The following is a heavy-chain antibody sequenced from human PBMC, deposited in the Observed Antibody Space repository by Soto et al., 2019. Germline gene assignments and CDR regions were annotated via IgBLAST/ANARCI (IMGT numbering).Heavy chain of an antibody. CDR3: AKGTANDPRVYDY. Sequence: GGSLRLSCAASGFAFSTYAMTWVRQTPGKGLEWVSAISGGGGTTYYADSVKGRFTISRDNSRTTLYLQMHSLRAEDTALYYCAKGTANDPRVYDYWGQGTLVTVSS. CDR1: GFAFSTYA. CDR2: ISGGGGTT. J-gene: IGHJ4*02. D-gene: IGHD1-1*01. V-gene: IGHV3-23*01.